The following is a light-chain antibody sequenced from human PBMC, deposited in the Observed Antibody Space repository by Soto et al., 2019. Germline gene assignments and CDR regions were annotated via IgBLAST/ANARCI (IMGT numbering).Light chain of an antibody. CDR3: SSYTRGSTLYV. Sequence: QSLIADPASVSGYPGQSITISCTGTSSDVGGYNYVCWYKQHPGKAPQLMIYEVTNRPSGVSDRFSGSKSGNTASLTISGLQAEDEADYYCSSYTRGSTLYVFGTGTKVTVL. V-gene: IGLV2-14*01. CDR1: SSDVGGYNY. J-gene: IGLJ1*01. CDR2: EVT.